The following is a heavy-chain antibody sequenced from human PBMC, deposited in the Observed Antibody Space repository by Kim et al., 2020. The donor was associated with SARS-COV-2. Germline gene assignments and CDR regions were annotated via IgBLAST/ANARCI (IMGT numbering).Heavy chain of an antibody. CDR2: INPTRGNT. Sequence: ASVKVSCKASGYTFTTYAMQWVRQAPGQGLEWMGWINPTRGNTKYSDTFQGRVTITRDTSARTAYMELNSLRPEDTAVYYCARSVAIMPPGMDVWGQRTTVTVSS. CDR1: GYTFTTYA. J-gene: IGHJ6*02. V-gene: IGHV1-3*01. CDR3: ARSVAIMPPGMDV. D-gene: IGHD2-21*01.